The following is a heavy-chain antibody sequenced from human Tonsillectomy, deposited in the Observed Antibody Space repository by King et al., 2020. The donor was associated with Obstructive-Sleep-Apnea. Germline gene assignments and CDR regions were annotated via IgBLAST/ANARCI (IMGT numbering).Heavy chain of an antibody. J-gene: IGHJ2*01. V-gene: IGHV4-59*01. CDR2: IYDSGSA. CDR3: ARGVYGDYGPWGYWYFDL. Sequence: VQLQESGPGLVKPSETLSLTCTVSGGSISNYYWNWIRQPPGKGLEWIGYIYDSGSANYNPSLKSRVTISVDTSKNQFSLKLTSVTAADTAVDYCARGVYGDYGPWGYWYFDLWGRGTLVTVSS. D-gene: IGHD4-17*01. CDR1: GGSISNYY.